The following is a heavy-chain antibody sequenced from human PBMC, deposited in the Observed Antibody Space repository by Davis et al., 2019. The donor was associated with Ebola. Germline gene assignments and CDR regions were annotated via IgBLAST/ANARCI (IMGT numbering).Heavy chain of an antibody. CDR2: ISSSSNYI. J-gene: IGHJ6*02. V-gene: IGHV3-21*01. CDR1: GFTFSYYS. D-gene: IGHD3-16*01. Sequence: GESLKISCAASGFTFSYYSMNWVRQAPGKGLEWVSSISSSSNYIYYADSVKGRFTISRDNAKNSLYLQMNSLGPEDTAVYYCAREVGERYTILRYHNFYHGMDVWGQGTTVTVSS. CDR3: AREVGERYTILRYHNFYHGMDV.